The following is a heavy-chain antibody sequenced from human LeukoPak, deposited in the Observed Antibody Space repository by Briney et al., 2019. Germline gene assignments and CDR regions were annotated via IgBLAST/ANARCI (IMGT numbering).Heavy chain of an antibody. CDR3: VREGPRGLAFDI. V-gene: IGHV3-23*01. CDR1: GFTFRSHD. Sequence: GGSLRLSCAASGFTFRSHDMSWVRQAPGKGLEWVSGISASGGSTFYADSVKGRFTITRDNSKNTLYLQMNGLRVEDTAVYYCVREGPRGLAFDIWGQGTMVTVSS. J-gene: IGHJ3*02. CDR2: ISASGGST.